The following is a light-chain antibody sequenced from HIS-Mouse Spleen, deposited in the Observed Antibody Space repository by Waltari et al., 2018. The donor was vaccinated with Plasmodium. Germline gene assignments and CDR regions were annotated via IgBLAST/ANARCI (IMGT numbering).Light chain of an antibody. CDR1: KLGDKY. CDR3: QAWDSSTVV. V-gene: IGLV3-1*01. Sequence: SYELTQPPSVSVSPGQTASIPCSGDKLGDKYACWYQQKPGQSPVLAIYQDSKRPSGIPERFSGSNSGNTATLTISGTQAMDEADYYCQAWDSSTVVFGGGTKLTVL. J-gene: IGLJ2*01. CDR2: QDS.